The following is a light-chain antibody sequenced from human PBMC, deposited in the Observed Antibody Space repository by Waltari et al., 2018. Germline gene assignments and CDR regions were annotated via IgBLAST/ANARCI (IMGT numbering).Light chain of an antibody. CDR3: QQSYTTLIT. J-gene: IGKJ5*01. V-gene: IGKV1-39*01. CDR2: AAS. Sequence: DIQMTQYPSSLSKSVGDRVTITCRASQTIGHYLNWYQQKAGAAPKLLISAASTLQPGVPSRFSGSGSGTDFALTISSLQPEDFATYYCQQSYTTLITFGQGTRLEIK. CDR1: QTIGHY.